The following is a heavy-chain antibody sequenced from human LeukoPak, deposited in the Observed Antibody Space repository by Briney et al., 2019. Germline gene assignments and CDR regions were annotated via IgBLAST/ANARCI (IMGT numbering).Heavy chain of an antibody. CDR1: GGSISSGGYS. Sequence: PSQTLSLTCAVSGGSISSGGYSWSWIRQPPGKGLEWIGYIYHSGSTYYNPSLKGRFTISVDRSKNQFSLKLSSVTAADTAVYYCARGVAMASNWFDPWGQGTLVTVSS. D-gene: IGHD5-18*01. CDR3: ARGVAMASNWFDP. CDR2: IYHSGST. J-gene: IGHJ5*02. V-gene: IGHV4-30-2*01.